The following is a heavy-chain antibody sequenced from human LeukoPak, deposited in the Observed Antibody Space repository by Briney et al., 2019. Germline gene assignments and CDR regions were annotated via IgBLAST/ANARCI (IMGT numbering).Heavy chain of an antibody. J-gene: IGHJ6*02. D-gene: IGHD2-15*01. V-gene: IGHV5-51*01. CDR1: GYSFTSYW. CDR2: IYPGDSDN. Sequence: GESLKISCKGSGYSFTSYWIGWVRQMPGKGLEWIGIIYPGDSDNRYRPSFQGQVTISADKSISTAYLQWSSLKASDTAMYYCGRGRGYCSGGSCYVPYYYYYYGMDVWGQGTTVTVSS. CDR3: GRGRGYCSGGSCYVPYYYYYYGMDV.